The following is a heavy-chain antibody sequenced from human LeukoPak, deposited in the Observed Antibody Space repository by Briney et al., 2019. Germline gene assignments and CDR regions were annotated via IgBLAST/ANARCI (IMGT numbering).Heavy chain of an antibody. CDR1: GGSISSYY. CDR3: AREDGSGSFYYFDY. J-gene: IGHJ4*02. D-gene: IGHD3-10*01. CDR2: IYTSGST. V-gene: IGHV4-4*07. Sequence: SETLSLTCTVSGGSISSYYWSWIRQPAGKGLEWIGRIYTSGSTNYNPSLKSRVTMSVDTSKNQFSLKLSSVTAADTAVYYCAREDGSGSFYYFDYWGQGTLVTVSS.